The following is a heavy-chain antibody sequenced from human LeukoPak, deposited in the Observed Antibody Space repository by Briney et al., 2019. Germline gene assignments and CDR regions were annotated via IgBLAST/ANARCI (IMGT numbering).Heavy chain of an antibody. J-gene: IGHJ6*03. CDR1: GYTFTSYD. V-gene: IGHV1-8*01. CDR3: ARAGRIWFGELFGEDYYYYMDV. CDR2: MNPNSGNT. Sequence: ASVKVSCKASGYTFTSYDINWVRQATGQGLEWMGWMNPNSGNTGYAQKFQGRVTMTRNTSISTAYMELSSLRSEDTAVYYCARAGRIWFGELFGEDYYYYMDVWGKGTTVTIPS. D-gene: IGHD3-10*01.